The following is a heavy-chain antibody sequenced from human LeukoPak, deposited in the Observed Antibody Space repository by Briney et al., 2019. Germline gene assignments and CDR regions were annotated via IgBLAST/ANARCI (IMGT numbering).Heavy chain of an antibody. D-gene: IGHD4-11*01. Sequence: PGGSLRLSCAASGFAFSSYAMSWVRQAPGKGLEWVSAISGSGGSTYYADSVKGRFTISRDNSKNTLYLQMNSLRAKDTAVYYCAKGRNLGDYNALSDYAGQGTLVTVSS. V-gene: IGHV3-23*01. CDR1: GFAFSSYA. CDR3: AKGRNLGDYNALSDY. CDR2: ISGSGGST. J-gene: IGHJ4*01.